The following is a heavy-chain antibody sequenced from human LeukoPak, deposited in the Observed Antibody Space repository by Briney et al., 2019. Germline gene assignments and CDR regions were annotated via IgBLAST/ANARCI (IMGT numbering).Heavy chain of an antibody. CDR1: GFTFDEFG. CDR2: VSWNSASI. CDR3: AKAFGGNYQRAFDY. D-gene: IGHD1-26*01. J-gene: IGHJ4*02. V-gene: IGHV3-9*01. Sequence: GGSLRLSCVASGFTFDEFGMHWVRQAPGKGLEWVSGVSWNSASIGYDKSVEGRFTVSRDNTNKSLYLQMNSLRPEDTAFYFCAKAFGGNYQRAFDYWGQGILVTVSS.